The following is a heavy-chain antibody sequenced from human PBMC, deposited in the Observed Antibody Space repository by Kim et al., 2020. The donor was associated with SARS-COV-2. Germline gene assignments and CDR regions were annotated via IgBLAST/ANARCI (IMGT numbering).Heavy chain of an antibody. Sequence: STYYANAVKGRFTISRDNSKTRLYLQMNSRGAEDTAVYYCGGPVGATDYWGQGTLVTVSS. V-gene: IGHV3-23*01. D-gene: IGHD1-26*01. J-gene: IGHJ4*02. CDR3: GGPVGATDY. CDR2: ST.